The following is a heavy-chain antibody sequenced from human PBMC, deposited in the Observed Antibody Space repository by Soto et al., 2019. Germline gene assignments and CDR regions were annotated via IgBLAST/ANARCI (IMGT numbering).Heavy chain of an antibody. CDR1: GGSFSGYY. D-gene: IGHD7-27*01. CDR3: ARLGKYYYYGMDV. J-gene: IGHJ6*02. V-gene: IGHV4-34*01. Sequence: SETLSLTCAVYGGSFSGYYWNWIRQPPGKGLEWIGEINHSGSTNYNPSLKSRVTISVDTSKNQFSLKLSSVTAADTAVYYCARLGKYYYYGMDVWGQGTTVTVSS. CDR2: INHSGST.